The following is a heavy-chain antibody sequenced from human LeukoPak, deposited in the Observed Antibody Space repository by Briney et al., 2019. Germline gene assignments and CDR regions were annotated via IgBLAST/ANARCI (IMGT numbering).Heavy chain of an antibody. V-gene: IGHV4-31*03. CDR2: IYYSGST. J-gene: IGHJ3*02. CDR3: ARTMIRQSDAFDI. CDR1: GGSISSGGYY. Sequence: SETLSLTCTVSGGSISSGGYYWSWIRQHPGKGLEWIGYIYYSGSTYYNPSLKSRVTISVDTSKNQISLKLSSVTAADTAVYYCARTMIRQSDAFDIWGQGTMVTVSS. D-gene: IGHD3-22*01.